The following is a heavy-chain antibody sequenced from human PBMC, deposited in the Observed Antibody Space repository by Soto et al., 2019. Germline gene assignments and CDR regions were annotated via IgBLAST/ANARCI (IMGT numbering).Heavy chain of an antibody. J-gene: IGHJ4*02. V-gene: IGHV4-59*08. CDR1: GGSISSHY. CDR2: IYYSGST. D-gene: IGHD1-1*01. Sequence: SETLSLTCTVSGGSISSHYWSWIRQPPGKGLEWIGNIYYSGSTNYNPSLKSRVTISVDTSKDRFSLKLTSVIAVDTAVYYCARRSTTHYFDYWGQGTLVTVSS. CDR3: ARRSTTHYFDY.